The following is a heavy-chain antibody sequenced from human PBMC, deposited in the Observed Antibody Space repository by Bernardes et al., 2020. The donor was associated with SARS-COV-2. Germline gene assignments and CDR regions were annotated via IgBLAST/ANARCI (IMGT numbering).Heavy chain of an antibody. Sequence: GGSLRLSCAASGFTFSSYWMHWVRQAPGKGLVWVSRINSDGGSINYPDSVKGRFTISRDNARNTLYLQLNSLRAEDTAVYYCVRGAYGSGHGSDFWRQGTVASVSS. CDR3: VRGAYGSGHGSDF. V-gene: IGHV3-74*01. CDR2: INSDGGSI. D-gene: IGHD2-21*01. CDR1: GFTFSSYW. J-gene: IGHJ4*02.